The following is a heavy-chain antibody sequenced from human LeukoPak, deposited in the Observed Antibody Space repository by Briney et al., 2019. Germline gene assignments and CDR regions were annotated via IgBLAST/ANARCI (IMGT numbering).Heavy chain of an antibody. D-gene: IGHD2-15*01. CDR1: GGSFSGYY. CDR3: ARGLVVVVAATKSYFDY. V-gene: IGHV4-34*01. Sequence: PSETLSLTCAVYGGSFSGYYWSWIRQPPGKGLEWSGEINHSGSTNYNPSLKSRVTISVDTSKNQFSLKLSSVTAADTAVYYCARGLVVVVAATKSYFDYWGQGTLVTVSS. J-gene: IGHJ4*02. CDR2: INHSGST.